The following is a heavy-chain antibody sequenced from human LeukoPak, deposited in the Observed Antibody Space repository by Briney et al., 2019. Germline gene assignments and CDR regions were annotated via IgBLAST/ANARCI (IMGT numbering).Heavy chain of an antibody. CDR3: ARDRGASMVRGDGDY. V-gene: IGHV4-39*07. CDR1: GGSISSGDYY. J-gene: IGHJ4*02. D-gene: IGHD3-10*01. Sequence: SETLSLTCTVSGGSISSGDYYWSWIRQPPGKGLEWIGSIYYSGSTYHNPSLKSRVTISVDTSKNQFSLKLSSVTAADTAVYYCARDRGASMVRGDGDYWGQGTLVTVSS. CDR2: IYYSGST.